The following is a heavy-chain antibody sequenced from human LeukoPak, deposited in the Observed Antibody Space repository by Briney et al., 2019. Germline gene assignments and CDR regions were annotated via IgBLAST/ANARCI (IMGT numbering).Heavy chain of an antibody. D-gene: IGHD3-9*01. CDR3: ARGPYYDILTGYYNYWDY. J-gene: IGHJ4*02. CDR2: IYHSGST. V-gene: IGHV4-38-2*02. CDR1: GYSISSGYY. Sequence: SETLSLTCTVSGYSISSGYYWGWIRQPPGKGLEWIGTIYHSGSTYYNPSLKSRVTISVDTSKNQFSLKLSSVTAADTAVYYCARGPYYDILTGYYNYWDYWGQGTLVTVSS.